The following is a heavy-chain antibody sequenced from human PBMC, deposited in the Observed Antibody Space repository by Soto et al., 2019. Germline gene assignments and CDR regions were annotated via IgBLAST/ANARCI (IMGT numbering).Heavy chain of an antibody. CDR3: AKDPVRGLIVTARYYFYGLDV. CDR2: ISGSDGST. J-gene: IGHJ6*02. CDR1: GFSFSSYA. V-gene: IGHV3-23*01. D-gene: IGHD3-10*01. Sequence: EVHLLESGGGLVQPGGSLRLSCVASGFSFSSYAMSWVRQAPGKGLEWVSVISGSDGSTYYADSVKGRFTISRDNSKNTLYLHMYSLRAEDTAVYYCAKDPVRGLIVTARYYFYGLDVWGQGTTVTVSS.